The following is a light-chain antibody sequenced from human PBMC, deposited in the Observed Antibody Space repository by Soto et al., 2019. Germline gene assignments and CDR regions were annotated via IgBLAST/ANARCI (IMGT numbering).Light chain of an antibody. CDR2: GGS. CDR3: QQYDKWPIT. CDR1: QSIGSS. Sequence: EVVMTQSPATLSVSPGERATLSCRASQSIGSSLAWYQQRPGQGPRLLIFGGSTRATGSPARFSGSGSGTDFTLTISSQQSEDFAIYYCQQYDKWPITFGQGTRLEIE. J-gene: IGKJ5*01. V-gene: IGKV3-15*01.